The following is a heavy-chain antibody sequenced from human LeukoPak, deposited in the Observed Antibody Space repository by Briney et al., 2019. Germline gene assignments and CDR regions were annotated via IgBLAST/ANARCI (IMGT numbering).Heavy chain of an antibody. V-gene: IGHV3-21*06. CDR3: ARDWFHAIDY. Sequence: GGSLRLSCAASGFTFSSYNMNWVRQAPGKGPEWVSSITSSSSYIYYADSVKGRFTISRDNAKNSLYLQMDSLRVEDTAVYYCARDWFHAIDYWGQGTLVTVSS. CDR1: GFTFSSYN. D-gene: IGHD2/OR15-2a*01. J-gene: IGHJ4*02. CDR2: ITSSSSYI.